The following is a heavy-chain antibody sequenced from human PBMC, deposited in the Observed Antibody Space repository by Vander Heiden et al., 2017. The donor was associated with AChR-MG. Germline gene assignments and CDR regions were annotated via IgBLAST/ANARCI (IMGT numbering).Heavy chain of an antibody. V-gene: IGHV4-59*01. CDR1: GGSISSYY. Sequence: QVQLQESGPGLVKPSETLSLTCTVSGGSISSYYWSWIRQPPGKGLEWIGYIYYSGSTNYNPSLKSRVTISVDTSKNQFSLKLSSVTAADTAVYYCARGRGYSGYPEWFDPWGQGTLVTVSS. CDR3: ARGRGYSGYPEWFDP. J-gene: IGHJ5*02. D-gene: IGHD5-12*01. CDR2: IYYSGST.